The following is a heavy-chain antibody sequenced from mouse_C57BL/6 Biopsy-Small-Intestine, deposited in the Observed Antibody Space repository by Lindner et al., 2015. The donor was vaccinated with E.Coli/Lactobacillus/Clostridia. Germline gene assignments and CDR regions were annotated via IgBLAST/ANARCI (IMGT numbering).Heavy chain of an antibody. Sequence: VQLQESGPELGKPGASVKMSCKASGYTFTSYVMHWVKQKPGQGLEWIGYINPYNDGSKYNEKFKGKATLTSDKSSSTAYMELSSLTSEDSAVYYCARGIYSHPLDYWGQGTTLTVSS. D-gene: IGHD1-3*01. V-gene: IGHV1-14*01. J-gene: IGHJ2*01. CDR3: ARGIYSHPLDY. CDR1: GYTFTSYV. CDR2: INPYNDGS.